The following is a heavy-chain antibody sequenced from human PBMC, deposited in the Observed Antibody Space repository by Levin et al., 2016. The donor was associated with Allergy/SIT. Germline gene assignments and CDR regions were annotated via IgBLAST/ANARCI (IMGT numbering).Heavy chain of an antibody. D-gene: IGHD3-10*01. J-gene: IGHJ6*02. V-gene: IGHV3-69-1*01. CDR3: ARYYYGSGSYYFPPYYYYYGMDV. Sequence: WIRQPPGKGLEWVSSISSSSYIYYADSVKGRFTISRDNAKNSLYLQMNSLRAEDTAVYYCARYYYGSGSYYFPPYYYYYGMDVWGQGTTVTVSS. CDR2: ISSSSYI.